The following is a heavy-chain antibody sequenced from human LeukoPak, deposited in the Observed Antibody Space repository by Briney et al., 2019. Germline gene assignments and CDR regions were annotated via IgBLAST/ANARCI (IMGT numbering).Heavy chain of an antibody. CDR3: ARVRDRSSYDEAFDV. Sequence: PGRSLRLSCAASGFTFRNYWMHWVRQAPGKGLVWVSRINNDGSNTTYADSVKGRFTISRDNAKNSLYLQMNSLRADDTAVYYCARVRDRSSYDEAFDVWGQGTMVTVSS. D-gene: IGHD6-6*01. CDR2: INNDGSNT. J-gene: IGHJ3*01. CDR1: GFTFRNYW. V-gene: IGHV3-74*01.